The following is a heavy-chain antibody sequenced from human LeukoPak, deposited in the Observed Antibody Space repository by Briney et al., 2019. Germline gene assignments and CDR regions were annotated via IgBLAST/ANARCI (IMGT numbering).Heavy chain of an antibody. V-gene: IGHV4-34*01. CDR2: INHSGST. D-gene: IGHD6-13*01. Sequence: SETLSLTCAVYGGSFSGYYWSWIRQPPGKGLEWIGEINHSGSTNYNPSLKSRVTISVDTSKNQFSLKLSSVTAADTAVYYCARGRPGIAAAGTFRYYFDYWGQGTLVTVSS. J-gene: IGHJ4*02. CDR3: ARGRPGIAAAGTFRYYFDY. CDR1: GGSFSGYY.